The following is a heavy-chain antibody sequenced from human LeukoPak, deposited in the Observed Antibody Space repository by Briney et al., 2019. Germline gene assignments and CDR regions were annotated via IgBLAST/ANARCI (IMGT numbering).Heavy chain of an antibody. CDR2: INPNSGGT. Sequence: ASVKVSCKASGYTFTGYYMHWVRQAPGQGLEWMGWINPNSGGTNNAQKFQGRVTMTRDTSISTAYMELSRLRSDDTAVYYCARRLSIAARHFDYWGQGTRSPSPQ. CDR1: GYTFTGYY. V-gene: IGHV1-2*02. D-gene: IGHD6-6*01. J-gene: IGHJ4*02. CDR3: ARRLSIAARHFDY.